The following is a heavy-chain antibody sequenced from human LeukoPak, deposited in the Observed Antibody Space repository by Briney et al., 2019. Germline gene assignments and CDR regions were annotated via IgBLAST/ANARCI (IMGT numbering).Heavy chain of an antibody. CDR2: ISWNSGTI. J-gene: IGHJ4*02. CDR3: AKALGVTTPGDY. D-gene: IGHD4-11*01. Sequence: GGSLRLSCAASGFTFDDYAMHWVRQAPGKGLEWVSAISWNSGTIGYADSVKGRFTISRDNAENSLYLQMNSLRAEDTALYYCAKALGVTTPGDYWGQGTLVTVSS. V-gene: IGHV3-9*01. CDR1: GFTFDDYA.